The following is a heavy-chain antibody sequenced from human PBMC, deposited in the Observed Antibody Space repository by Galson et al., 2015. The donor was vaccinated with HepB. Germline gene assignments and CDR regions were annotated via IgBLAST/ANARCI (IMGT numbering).Heavy chain of an antibody. J-gene: IGHJ4*02. Sequence: SLRLSCAASGFTFSSYGMHWVRQAPGKGLEWVAVIWYDGSNKYYADSVKGRFTISRDNSKNTLYLQMNSLRAEDTAVYYCARDVPHSQYCSGGSCYRTGDTTGLHYWGQGTLVTVSS. D-gene: IGHD2-15*01. CDR1: GFTFSSYG. V-gene: IGHV3-33*01. CDR3: ARDVPHSQYCSGGSCYRTGDTTGLHY. CDR2: IWYDGSNK.